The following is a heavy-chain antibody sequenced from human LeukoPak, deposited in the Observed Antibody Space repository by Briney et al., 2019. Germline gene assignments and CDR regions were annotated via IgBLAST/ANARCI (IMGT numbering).Heavy chain of an antibody. Sequence: LTGGSLRLSCGASGFTVSRYWMSWVRQAPGEGLEWVASIHENGGTEYYVESVKGRFAISRDNTKNSLYLQMSSLTVEDTAVYYCARDLSSRDAYWGQGTLVTVSS. CDR1: GFTVSRYW. D-gene: IGHD6-13*01. J-gene: IGHJ4*02. V-gene: IGHV3-7*03. CDR3: ARDLSSRDAY. CDR2: IHENGGTE.